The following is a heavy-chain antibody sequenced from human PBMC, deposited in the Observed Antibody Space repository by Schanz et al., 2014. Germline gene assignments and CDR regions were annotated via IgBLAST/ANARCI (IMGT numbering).Heavy chain of an antibody. CDR3: ARDRDQWDGNFCDF. J-gene: IGHJ4*02. CDR2: ISPLLGVA. CDR1: GGTFVTFF. D-gene: IGHD1-26*01. Sequence: QVHLVQSGAEVKEPGSSVKVSCKPSGGTFVTFFFTWVRQAPGQGPQWMGRISPLLGVANYAQKFQGRVTMTTDTSTSTVYMELRSLRSDDTAVYYCARDRDQWDGNFCDFWGQGTLVTVSS. V-gene: IGHV1-69*04.